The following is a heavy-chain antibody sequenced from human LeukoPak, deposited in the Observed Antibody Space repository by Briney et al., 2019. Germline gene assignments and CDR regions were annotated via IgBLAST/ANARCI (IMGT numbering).Heavy chain of an antibody. V-gene: IGHV3-23*01. CDR1: GFTFSSYD. J-gene: IGHJ6*03. D-gene: IGHD3-10*01. CDR3: AKPNGSGRYYYYYFLDV. Sequence: GGSLRLSCAASGFTFSSYDMTWVRQAPGRGLEWVSSIRPSGDNTYYGDSVKGRFTISRDNSKNTLFLQMNSLRDEDTAVYYCAKPNGSGRYYYYYFLDVWGTGTTVTIS. CDR2: IRPSGDNT.